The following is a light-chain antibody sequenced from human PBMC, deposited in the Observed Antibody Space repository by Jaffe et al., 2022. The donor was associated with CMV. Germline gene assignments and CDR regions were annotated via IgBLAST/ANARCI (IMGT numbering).Light chain of an antibody. CDR3: QTWGTSRV. CDR1: SGHSSYA. CDR2: LNSDGSH. V-gene: IGLV4-69*01. J-gene: IGLJ3*02. Sequence: QLVLTQSPSASASLGASVKYTCTLSSGHSSYAIAWHQQQPEKGPRYLMKLNSDGSHSKGDGIPDRFSGSNSGAERYLTISSLQSEDEADYYCQTWGTSRVFGGGTKLTVL.